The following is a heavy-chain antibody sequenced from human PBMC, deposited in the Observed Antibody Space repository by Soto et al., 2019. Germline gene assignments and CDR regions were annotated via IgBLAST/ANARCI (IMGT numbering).Heavy chain of an antibody. Sequence: GGSRRLSCAASGLTFSSYWMSWVRQAPGKGLEWVANIKQDGSEKYYVDSVKGRFTISRDNAKNSLYLQMNSLRAEDTAVYYCARDPNIVATITAIYYYYGMDVWGQGTTVTVSS. CDR2: IKQDGSEK. CDR3: ARDPNIVATITAIYYYYGMDV. D-gene: IGHD5-12*01. V-gene: IGHV3-7*01. J-gene: IGHJ6*02. CDR1: GLTFSSYW.